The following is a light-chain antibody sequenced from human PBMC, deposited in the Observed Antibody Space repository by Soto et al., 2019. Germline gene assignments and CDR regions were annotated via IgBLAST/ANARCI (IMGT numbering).Light chain of an antibody. V-gene: IGKV1-33*01. J-gene: IGKJ4*01. CDR3: QQYENLPPT. CDR2: DAS. CDR1: QDISNS. Sequence: DIQMTQTPPSLSATVGDGVTITCQASQDISNSLNWYQQKPGRAPKLLIYDASRLELGVPSRFVGTGLGTDFTFTISSLQPEDIATYFCQQYENLPPTFGGGTKVDIK.